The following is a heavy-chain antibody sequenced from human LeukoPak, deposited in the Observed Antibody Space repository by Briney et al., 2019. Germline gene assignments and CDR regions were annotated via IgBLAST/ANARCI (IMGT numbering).Heavy chain of an antibody. CDR1: GFSVSTSG. CDR2: ISVDGQSP. D-gene: IGHD6-19*01. J-gene: IGHJ4*02. CDR3: AQGVGSGWYPH. V-gene: IGHV3-23*01. Sequence: GGSLRLSCSVSGFSVSTSGMSWVRQAQGKGLQTISAISVDGQSPYYAESVKGRFTISRDNSKNTLYLRMNSLRVEDTAVYYCAQGVGSGWYPHWGQGSLVSVSS.